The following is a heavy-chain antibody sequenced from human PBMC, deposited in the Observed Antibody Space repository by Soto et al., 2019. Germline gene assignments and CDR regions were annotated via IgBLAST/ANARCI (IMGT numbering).Heavy chain of an antibody. CDR2: IYYSGST. V-gene: IGHV4-30-4*01. CDR3: ARAMVVTQNWFDP. J-gene: IGHJ5*02. D-gene: IGHD2-21*02. CDR1: GGSISSVNYY. Sequence: QVQLQESGPGLVKPSQTLSLTCTVSGGSISSVNYYWSWIRQPPGKGLEWIGYIYYSGSTYYNPSLRSRVTISVDTSRNQFSLKLSSVTAADTAVSYCARAMVVTQNWFDPWGQGTLVTVSS.